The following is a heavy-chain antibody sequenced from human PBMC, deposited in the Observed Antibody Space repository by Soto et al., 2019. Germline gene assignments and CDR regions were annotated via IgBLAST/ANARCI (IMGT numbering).Heavy chain of an antibody. V-gene: IGHV4-34*01. D-gene: IGHD6-19*01. J-gene: IGHJ5*02. Sequence: QVQLQQWGAGLLKPSETLSLTCAVYGGSFSGYYLSWIRQPPGKGLEWIGEINHSGSTNYNPSLKRRVTISVDTSKNQCSMKLSSVTAADTAVYYCARGRGYSSGGYNWFDPWGQGTLVTVSS. CDR2: INHSGST. CDR3: ARGRGYSSGGYNWFDP. CDR1: GGSFSGYY.